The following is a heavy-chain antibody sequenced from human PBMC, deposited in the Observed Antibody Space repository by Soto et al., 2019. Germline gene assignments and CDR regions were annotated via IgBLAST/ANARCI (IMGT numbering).Heavy chain of an antibody. D-gene: IGHD6-19*01. CDR1: GGSISSGGYY. J-gene: IGHJ4*02. CDR3: ARWYSSGPGVDY. V-gene: IGHV4-31*03. CDR2: IYYSGST. Sequence: QVQLQESGPGLVKPSQTLSLTCTVSGGSISSGGYYWSGIRQHPGKGLEWIGYIYYSGSTYYNPSLKGRVTISVDTSKNQFSLKLSSVTAADTAVYYCARWYSSGPGVDYWGQGTLVTVSS.